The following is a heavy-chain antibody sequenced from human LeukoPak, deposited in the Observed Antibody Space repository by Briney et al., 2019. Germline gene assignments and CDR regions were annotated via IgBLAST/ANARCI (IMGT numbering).Heavy chain of an antibody. CDR1: GGTFSSYA. V-gene: IGHV1-69*05. J-gene: IGHJ5*02. D-gene: IGHD2-2*01. CDR3: ARDLAPGLTVPAAMAVLQPFDP. CDR2: IIPIFGTA. Sequence: SVKVSCKASGGTFSSYAISWVRQAPGQGLEWMGRIIPIFGTANYAQKFQGRVTITTDESTSTAYMELSSLRSEDTAVYYCARDLAPGLTVPAAMAVLQPFDPWGQGTLVTVSS.